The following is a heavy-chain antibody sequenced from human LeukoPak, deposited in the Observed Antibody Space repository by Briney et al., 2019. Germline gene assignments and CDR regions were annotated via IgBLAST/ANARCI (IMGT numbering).Heavy chain of an antibody. J-gene: IGHJ4*02. D-gene: IGHD1-7*01. CDR3: ARDWNFAIDY. V-gene: IGHV3-48*01. Sequence: GGSLRLSCAGSGFTFSNYGINWVRQAPGKGLEWVSYSRSSSPSMYYADSVKGRFTTSRDNAKNSLYLHMNSLRAEDTAVYYCARDWNFAIDYWGQGTLVTVSS. CDR1: GFTFSNYG. CDR2: SRSSSPSM.